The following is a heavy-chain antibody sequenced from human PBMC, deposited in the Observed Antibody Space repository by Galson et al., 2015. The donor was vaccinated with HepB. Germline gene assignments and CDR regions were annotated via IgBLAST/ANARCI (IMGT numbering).Heavy chain of an antibody. J-gene: IGHJ3*02. V-gene: IGHV3-23*01. CDR3: AKDYITMIVVVPAAAFDI. CDR1: GFTFNSHA. Sequence: LRLSCAASGFTFNSHAMTWVRQTPGKGLEWVSGLSGSGARTFYADSVKDRFTIFRDNSKNTLYLQMNSLRAEDTAVYYCAKDYITMIVVVPAAAFDIWGQGTMVTVSS. D-gene: IGHD3-22*01. CDR2: LSGSGART.